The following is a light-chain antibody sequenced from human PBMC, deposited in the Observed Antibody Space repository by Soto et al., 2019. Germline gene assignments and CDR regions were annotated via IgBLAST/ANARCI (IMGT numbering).Light chain of an antibody. J-gene: IGKJ3*01. CDR2: WAS. CDR1: QRVLYSSNNKND. CDR3: QQYYTTPLT. V-gene: IGKV4-1*01. Sequence: DIVMTQSPDSLAVSLGERATINCKSSQRVLYSSNNKNDLAWYQQKSGQPPKLLIYWASTRESGVPDRFSGSGSETDFTITISRLQAEDVAVYYCQQYYTTPLTFGPGTKMDIK.